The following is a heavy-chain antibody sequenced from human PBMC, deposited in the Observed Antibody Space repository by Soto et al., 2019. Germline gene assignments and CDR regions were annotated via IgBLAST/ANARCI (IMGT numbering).Heavy chain of an antibody. V-gene: IGHV3-23*01. J-gene: IGHJ6*02. CDR2: ISGDSRSV. CDR3: VRHLALSRCGGDCYASGMDV. D-gene: IGHD2-21*01. Sequence: PGGSLRLSCVVSGFTFNRHAMAWVRQTPGKGLEWVSAISGDSRSVYHADSVTGRFTTSRDTSKNTLYLQMNSLKVEDTAVYFCVRHLALSRCGGDCYASGMDVWRQGTTVTVSS. CDR1: GFTFNRHA.